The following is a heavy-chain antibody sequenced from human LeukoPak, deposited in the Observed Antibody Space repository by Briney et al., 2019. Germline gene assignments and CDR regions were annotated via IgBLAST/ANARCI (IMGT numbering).Heavy chain of an antibody. CDR1: GYTFTGYY. CDR3: ARVGMVRTTHAFFDY. Sequence: ASVKVSCKASGYTFTGYYIHWVRQAPGQGLEWMGWINPNSGDTNYAQKFQGRVTMTRDTSISTAYMELSRLRSDDTAVYCCARVGMVRTTHAFFDYWGQGTLVTVSS. V-gene: IGHV1-2*02. CDR2: INPNSGDT. D-gene: IGHD2-8*01. J-gene: IGHJ4*02.